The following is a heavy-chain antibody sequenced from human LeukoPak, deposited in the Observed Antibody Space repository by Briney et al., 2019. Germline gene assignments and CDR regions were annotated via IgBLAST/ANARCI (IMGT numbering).Heavy chain of an antibody. J-gene: IGHJ5*02. V-gene: IGHV3-21*01. CDR2: ISSSSSSYI. Sequence: PGGSLRLSCAASGFSFSSYAMNWVRQAPGKGLEWVSSISSSSSSYIYYADSVKGRFTISRDNAKNSLYLQMNSLRAEDTAVYYCARRAPRLFWFDPWGQGTLVTVSS. D-gene: IGHD1-1*01. CDR3: ARRAPRLFWFDP. CDR1: GFSFSSYA.